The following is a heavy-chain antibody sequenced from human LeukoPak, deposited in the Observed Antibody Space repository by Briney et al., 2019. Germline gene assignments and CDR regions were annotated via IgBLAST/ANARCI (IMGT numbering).Heavy chain of an antibody. CDR3: ARGGYSDF. CDR2: ISGDKGPT. J-gene: IGHJ4*02. D-gene: IGHD2-15*01. V-gene: IGHV1-18*01. CDR1: GYTFTNYG. Sequence: GASVKVSCKASGYTFTNYGISWVRQARGQGLEWVGWISGDKGPTYYAQKLQDRVTLTTDTSTSTAYMELTNLRSDDTAVYYCARGGYSDFWGQGTLVTVSS.